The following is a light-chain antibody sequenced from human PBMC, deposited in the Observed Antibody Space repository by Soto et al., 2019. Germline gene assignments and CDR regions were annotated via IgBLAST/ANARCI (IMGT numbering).Light chain of an antibody. CDR1: SSDVGGYNY. CDR2: EVS. J-gene: IGLJ1*01. Sequence: QSALTQPTSASGSPGQSVTISCTGTSSDVGGYNYVSWFQQHPGKAPKLMIYEVSKRPSGVPDRFSGSKSGNTATLTVSGLQAEDEADYYCISYAGSNYVFGTETKVTVL. V-gene: IGLV2-8*01. CDR3: ISYAGSNYV.